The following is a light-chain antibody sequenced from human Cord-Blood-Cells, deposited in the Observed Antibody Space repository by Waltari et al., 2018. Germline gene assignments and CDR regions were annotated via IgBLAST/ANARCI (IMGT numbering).Light chain of an antibody. J-gene: IGLJ2*01. Sequence: QSALTQPPSASGPPGQSVTIPCTGTRSDVGGYNYVPWYQQHPGKAPKLMIYEVSKRPSGVPDRFSGSKSGNTASLTVSGLQAEDEADYYCSSYAGSNNLVFGGGTKLTVL. CDR3: SSYAGSNNLV. CDR1: RSDVGGYNY. V-gene: IGLV2-8*01. CDR2: EVS.